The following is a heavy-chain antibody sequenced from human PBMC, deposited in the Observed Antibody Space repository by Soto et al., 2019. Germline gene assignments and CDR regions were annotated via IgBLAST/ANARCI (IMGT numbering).Heavy chain of an antibody. CDR1: GGTFSSYT. CDR2: IIPILGIA. J-gene: IGHJ3*02. Sequence: QVQLVQSGAEVKKPGSSVKVSCKASGGTFSSYTISWVRQAPGQGLEWMGRIIPILGIANYAQKFQGRVTITADKSTCTAYMELSSLRSEDTAVYYCARGVVAATNDAFDIWGQGTMVTVSS. D-gene: IGHD2-15*01. CDR3: ARGVVAATNDAFDI. V-gene: IGHV1-69*02.